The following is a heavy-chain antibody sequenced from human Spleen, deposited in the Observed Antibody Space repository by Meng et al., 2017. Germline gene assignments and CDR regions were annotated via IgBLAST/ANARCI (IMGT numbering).Heavy chain of an antibody. J-gene: IGHJ4*02. CDR1: GGSFSDYY. V-gene: IGHV4-34*01. CDR2: IYQSGST. D-gene: IGHD6-13*01. Sequence: SETLSLTCVVSGGSFSDYYWSWIRQPPGKGLEWIGSIYQSGSTYYNPSLKSRVTMSADTSKNQFSLKLSSVTAADTAMYYCAAGDSSSWYDYWGQGTLVTVSS. CDR3: AAGDSSSWYDY.